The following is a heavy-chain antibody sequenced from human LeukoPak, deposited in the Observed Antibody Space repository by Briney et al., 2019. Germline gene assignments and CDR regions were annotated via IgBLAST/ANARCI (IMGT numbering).Heavy chain of an antibody. CDR3: ARRSPDYYDSSGATGDY. CDR1: GGSISSSSYY. CDR2: IYYSGST. V-gene: IGHV4-39*01. J-gene: IGHJ4*02. Sequence: SETLSLTCTVSGGSISSSSYYWGWIRRPPGKGLEWIGSIYYSGSTYYNPSLKSRVTISVDTSKNQFSLKLSSVTAADTAVYYCARRSPDYYDSSGATGDYWGQGTLVTVSS. D-gene: IGHD3-22*01.